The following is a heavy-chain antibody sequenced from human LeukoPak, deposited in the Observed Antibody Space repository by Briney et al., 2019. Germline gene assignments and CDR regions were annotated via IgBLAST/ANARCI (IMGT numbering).Heavy chain of an antibody. V-gene: IGHV3-7*01. D-gene: IGHD2-21*01. J-gene: IGHJ6*02. Sequence: PGGSLRLSCAASGFTFSSYWMNWARQAPGKGLEWVASINHNGNVNYYVDSVKGRFTISRDNAKNSLYLQMNSLRAEDTAVYYCARENVWYYYYGMDVWGQGTTVTVSS. CDR2: INHNGNVN. CDR1: GFTFSSYW. CDR3: ARENVWYYYYGMDV.